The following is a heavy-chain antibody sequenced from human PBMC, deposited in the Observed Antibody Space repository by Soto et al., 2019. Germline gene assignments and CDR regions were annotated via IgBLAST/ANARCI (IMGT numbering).Heavy chain of an antibody. Sequence: QVQLQESGPGLVQPSGTLSLTCAVSGDSINNSHWWSWVRQTPGKGLEWIGETYHSGPTNYNPSPKTRVTISIDKSKTQFSLKMNSVTAADTAVYYCAREVNSSPARGPNWFDPWGQGTLVTVSS. D-gene: IGHD6-13*01. CDR1: GDSINNSHW. V-gene: IGHV4-4*02. J-gene: IGHJ5*02. CDR3: AREVNSSPARGPNWFDP. CDR2: TYHSGPT.